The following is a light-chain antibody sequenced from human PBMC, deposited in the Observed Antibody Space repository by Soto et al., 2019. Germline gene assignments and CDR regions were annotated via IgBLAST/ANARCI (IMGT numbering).Light chain of an antibody. CDR1: SSDVGGYNF. CDR3: SSYTSHNTHMI. Sequence: QSALTQPASVSGSPGQSITISCTGTSSDVGGYNFVSWYQHHPGKAPKFMIYEVSNRPSGVSNRFSGSKSGNTASLTISGRQAEDEADYYCSSYTSHNTHMIFCGGTKVTVL. V-gene: IGLV2-14*01. J-gene: IGLJ2*01. CDR2: EVS.